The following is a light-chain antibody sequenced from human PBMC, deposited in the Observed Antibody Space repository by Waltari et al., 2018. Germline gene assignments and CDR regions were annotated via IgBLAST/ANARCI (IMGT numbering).Light chain of an antibody. CDR1: QSISGW. Sequence: DIQMTQSPPTLSASVGDRATITCRVSQSISGWLAWYQQKPGRAPKLLIFKASILESGVPSRFSGSGSGTEFTLTINSLQPDDFATYFCQYYGTFGQGTKVEIK. CDR2: KAS. V-gene: IGKV1-5*03. J-gene: IGKJ1*01. CDR3: QYYGT.